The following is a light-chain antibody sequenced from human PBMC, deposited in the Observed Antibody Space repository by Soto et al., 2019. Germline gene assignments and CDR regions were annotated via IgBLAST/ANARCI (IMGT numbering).Light chain of an antibody. CDR1: QTISSW. V-gene: IGKV1-5*03. Sequence: EIQMTQSPSTLSGSVGDRVTITCRASQTISSWLAWYQQKPGKAPKXLIYKASTLKSGVPSRFSGSGSGTELTITISSLQPDDFETYYCQHYNSYSEAFGQGTKVDIK. CDR3: QHYNSYSEA. CDR2: KAS. J-gene: IGKJ1*01.